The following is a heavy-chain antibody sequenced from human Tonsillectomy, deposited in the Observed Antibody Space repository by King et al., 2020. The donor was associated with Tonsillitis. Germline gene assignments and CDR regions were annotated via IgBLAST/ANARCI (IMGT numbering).Heavy chain of an antibody. CDR1: GGSFIGYS. CDR2: INHSGST. Sequence: QVQLQQWGAGLLKPSETLSLTCGVYGGSFIGYSWTWIRQPPGKGLEWIGGINHSGSTNSHPSLKSRVTLSVDTSKSQFSLKLSSVTAADTAVYYCARGFNDYVWGTYRPFDYWGQGALVTVSS. J-gene: IGHJ4*02. V-gene: IGHV4-34*01. CDR3: ARGFNDYVWGTYRPFDY. D-gene: IGHD3-16*02.